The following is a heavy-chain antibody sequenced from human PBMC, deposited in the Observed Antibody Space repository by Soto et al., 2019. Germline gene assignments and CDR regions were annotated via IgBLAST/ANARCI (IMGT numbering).Heavy chain of an antibody. CDR2: ISAYNGNT. V-gene: IGHV1-18*04. CDR1: DYTFTSYG. CDR3: ARENWDNWFDP. D-gene: IGHD7-27*01. Sequence: GASMKVSCKASDYTFTSYGISCVRQAPGQGLEWMGWISAYNGNTNYAQKLQGRVTMTTDTSTSTAYMELRSLRSDDTAVYYCARENWDNWFDPWGQGTLVTVSS. J-gene: IGHJ5*02.